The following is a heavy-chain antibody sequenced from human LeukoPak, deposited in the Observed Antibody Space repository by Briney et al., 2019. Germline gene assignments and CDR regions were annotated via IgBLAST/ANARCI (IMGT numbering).Heavy chain of an antibody. Sequence: SVKVSCKASGGTFSSYAISWVRQAPGQGLEWMGGIIPIFGTANYAQKFQGGVTITADESTSTAYMELSSLRSEDTAVYYCARALGVAGRGGYYYYYGMDVWGQGTTVTVSS. CDR2: IIPIFGTA. V-gene: IGHV1-69*01. J-gene: IGHJ6*02. CDR1: GGTFSSYA. CDR3: ARALGVAGRGGYYYYYGMDV. D-gene: IGHD6-19*01.